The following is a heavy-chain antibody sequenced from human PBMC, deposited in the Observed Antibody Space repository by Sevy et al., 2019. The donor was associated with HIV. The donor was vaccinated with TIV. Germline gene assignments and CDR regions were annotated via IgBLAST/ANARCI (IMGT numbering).Heavy chain of an antibody. J-gene: IGHJ3*02. CDR3: ARRYATYYYDSSGYSGAFDI. Sequence: VKVSCKASGGTFSSYAISWVRQAPGQGLEWMGGIIPIFGTANYAQNFRGRVTITADESTSTAYMELSSLRSEDTAVYYCARRYATYYYDSSGYSGAFDIWGQGTMVTVSS. D-gene: IGHD3-22*01. V-gene: IGHV1-69*13. CDR2: IIPIFGTA. CDR1: GGTFSSYA.